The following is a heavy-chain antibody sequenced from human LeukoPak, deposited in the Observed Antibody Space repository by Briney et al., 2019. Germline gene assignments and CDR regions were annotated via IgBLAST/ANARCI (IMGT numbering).Heavy chain of an antibody. J-gene: IGHJ4*02. Sequence: GGSLRLSCAASGFTFSNYSMNWVRQAPGKGLEWVAVISYDGSNKYYADSVKGRFTISRDNSKNTLYLQMNSLRAEDTAVYYCARDLPPYCSSTSCYGPYYWGQGTLVTVSS. CDR1: GFTFSNYS. CDR3: ARDLPPYCSSTSCYGPYY. D-gene: IGHD2-2*01. V-gene: IGHV3-30-3*01. CDR2: ISYDGSNK.